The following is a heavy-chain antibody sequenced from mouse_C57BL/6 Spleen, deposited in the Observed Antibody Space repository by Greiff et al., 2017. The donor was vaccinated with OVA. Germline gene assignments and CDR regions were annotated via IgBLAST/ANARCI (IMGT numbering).Heavy chain of an antibody. CDR3: AQYLSYWYFDV. CDR1: GYTFTSYW. Sequence: VQLQQPGAELVMPGASVKLSCTASGYTFTSYWMHWVKQRPGQGLEWIGEIDPSDSDTNYNQKFKGKSTLTVDKSSSTAYMQLSSLTSEGSAVYYCAQYLSYWYFDVWGTGATVTVSS. V-gene: IGHV1-69*01. CDR2: IDPSDSDT. J-gene: IGHJ1*03.